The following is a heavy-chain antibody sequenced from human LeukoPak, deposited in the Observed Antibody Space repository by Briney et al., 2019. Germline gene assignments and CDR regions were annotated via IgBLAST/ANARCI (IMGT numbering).Heavy chain of an antibody. CDR3: AGSTVTTYQDAFDI. Sequence: SETLSLTCTVSGGSISSYYWSWIRQPAGKGLEWIGRIYSSGSTNYNPSLKSRVTMSVDTSKNQFSLKLSSVTAAATAVYSGAGSTVTTYQDAFDIWGQRTLVTVSS. V-gene: IGHV4-4*07. CDR2: IYSSGST. CDR1: GGSISSYY. J-gene: IGHJ3*02. D-gene: IGHD4-17*01.